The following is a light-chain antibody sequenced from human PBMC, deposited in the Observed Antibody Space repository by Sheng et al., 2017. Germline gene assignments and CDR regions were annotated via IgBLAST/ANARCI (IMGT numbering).Light chain of an antibody. CDR1: SSDVGGYNY. J-gene: IGLJ2*01. CDR2: DVS. Sequence: QSALTQPASVSGSPGQSITISCTGTSSDVGGYNYVSWYQQHPRKAPKLMIFDVSNRPSGVSNRFSGSKSGNTASLTISGLQPEDEADYYCSSYTSTSTLVVFGGGTKLTVL. V-gene: IGLV2-14*03. CDR3: SSYTSTSTLVV.